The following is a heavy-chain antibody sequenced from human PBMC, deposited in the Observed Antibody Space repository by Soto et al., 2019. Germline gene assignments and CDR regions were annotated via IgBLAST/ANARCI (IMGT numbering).Heavy chain of an antibody. CDR1: GFIISSYG. CDR3: ATWGGIASPTDDGSQAPYDF. J-gene: IGHJ4*02. Sequence: QVQLVESGGGVVQPGRSLRLSCAASGFIISSYGMHWVRQAPGKGLEWLAVISYDGSKKFYGDSVKGRFTISRDNSKNTLCLQLNSLRAEDTAVYYCATWGGIASPTDDGSQAPYDFWGQGTLVTVSS. D-gene: IGHD7-27*01. V-gene: IGHV3-30*03. CDR2: ISYDGSKK.